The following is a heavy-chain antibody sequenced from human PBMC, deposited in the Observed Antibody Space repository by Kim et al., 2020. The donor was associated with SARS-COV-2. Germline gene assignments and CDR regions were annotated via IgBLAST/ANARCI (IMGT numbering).Heavy chain of an antibody. Sequence: SETLSLTCAVYGGSFSGYYWSWIRQPPGKGLEWIGEINHSGSTNYNPSLKSRVTISVDTSKNQFSLKLSSVTAADTAVYYCARAGSGRRPFDYWGQGTLV. V-gene: IGHV4-34*01. CDR3: ARAGSGRRPFDY. CDR1: GGSFSGYY. J-gene: IGHJ4*02. D-gene: IGHD3-10*01. CDR2: INHSGST.